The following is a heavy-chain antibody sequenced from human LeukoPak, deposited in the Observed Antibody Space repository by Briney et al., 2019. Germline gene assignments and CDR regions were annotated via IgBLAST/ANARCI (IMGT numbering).Heavy chain of an antibody. J-gene: IGHJ4*02. V-gene: IGHV3-23*01. Sequence: GGSLRLSCAASGFTFSSYAMSWVRQAPGKGLEWVSAISGSGGSTYYADSVKGRFTISRDNSKNTQYLQMNSLRAEDTAVYYCAKGGHGRREHSGYSRSASTDWGQGTLVTVSS. CDR2: ISGSGGST. CDR1: GFTFSSYA. D-gene: IGHD3-22*01. CDR3: AKGGHGRREHSGYSRSASTD.